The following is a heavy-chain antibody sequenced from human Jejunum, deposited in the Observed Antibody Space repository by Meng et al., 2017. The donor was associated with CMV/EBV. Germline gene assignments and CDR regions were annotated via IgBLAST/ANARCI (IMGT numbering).Heavy chain of an antibody. CDR1: GFTFSDHW. V-gene: IGHV3-74*01. CDR2: IRSDGSTP. D-gene: IGHD4-17*01. J-gene: IGHJ4*02. Sequence: CAVSGFTFSDHWMHWVRQVPGKGLVWVSRIRSDGSTPIYAESVKGRFTIARDNAKNTGFLQMDSLRAEDTAVYYCTIEGDYGDHRYDYWGQGTLVTVSS. CDR3: TIEGDYGDHRYDY.